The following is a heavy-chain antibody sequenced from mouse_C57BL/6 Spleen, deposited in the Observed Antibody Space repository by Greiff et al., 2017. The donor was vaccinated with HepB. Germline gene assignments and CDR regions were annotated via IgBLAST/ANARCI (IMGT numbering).Heavy chain of an antibody. V-gene: IGHV5-6*01. D-gene: IGHD2-5*01. CDR3: ASVYSNYFDY. CDR1: GFTFSSYG. J-gene: IGHJ2*01. CDR2: ISSGGSYT. Sequence: EVQRVESGGDLVKPGGSLKLSCAASGFTFSSYGLSWVRQTPDKRLEWVATISSGGSYTYYPDSVKGRFTISRDNAKNTLYLQMSSLKSEDTAMYYCASVYSNYFDYWGQGTTLTVSS.